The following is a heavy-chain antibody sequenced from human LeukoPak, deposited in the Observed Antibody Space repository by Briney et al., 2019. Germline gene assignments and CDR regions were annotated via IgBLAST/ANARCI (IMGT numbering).Heavy chain of an antibody. CDR3: AIRFGSLEAGGTPFDS. Sequence: SETLSLTCTVSGYSISTGYYWDWIRQPPGKGLEWIGTFYHGGSTYYNPSLKSRVTISVDTSKNQFSLNLTSVTAADTALYYCAIRFGSLEAGGTPFDSWGQGTLVTVSS. V-gene: IGHV4-38-2*02. CDR2: FYHGGST. D-gene: IGHD6-13*01. J-gene: IGHJ4*02. CDR1: GYSISTGYY.